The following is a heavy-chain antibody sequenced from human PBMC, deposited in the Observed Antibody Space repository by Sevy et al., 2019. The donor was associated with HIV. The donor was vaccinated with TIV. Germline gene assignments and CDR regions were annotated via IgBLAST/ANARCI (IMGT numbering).Heavy chain of an antibody. CDR3: AKDRGTTVTTRYYYGMDV. Sequence: GGSLRLSCAASGFTFSSYAMSWGRQAPGKGLEWVSDISGSGGSTYYADSVKGRFTISRDNSKNTLYLQMNSLRAEDTAVYYCAKDRGTTVTTRYYYGMDVWGQGTTVTVSS. CDR1: GFTFSSYA. CDR2: ISGSGGST. J-gene: IGHJ6*02. V-gene: IGHV3-23*01. D-gene: IGHD4-4*01.